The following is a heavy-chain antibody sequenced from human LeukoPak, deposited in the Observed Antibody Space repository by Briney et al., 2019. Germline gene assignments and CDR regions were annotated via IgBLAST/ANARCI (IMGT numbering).Heavy chain of an antibody. CDR2: INSDGSST. CDR1: GFTFSYYW. D-gene: IGHD4-17*01. V-gene: IGHV3-74*01. J-gene: IGHJ3*02. Sequence: GGSLRLSCAASGFTFSYYWMHWVRQAPGKGLVWVSRINSDGSSTRYADSVKGRFTISRDNAKNTLYLQMNSLRAEDTAVYYCARDLRTTGAFDIWGQGTMVTVSS. CDR3: ARDLRTTGAFDI.